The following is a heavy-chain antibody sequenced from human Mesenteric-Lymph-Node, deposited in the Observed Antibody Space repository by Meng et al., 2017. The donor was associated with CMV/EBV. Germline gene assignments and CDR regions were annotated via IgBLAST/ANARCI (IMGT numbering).Heavy chain of an antibody. D-gene: IGHD3-3*01. V-gene: IGHV3-23*01. CDR2: ISGTGGGT. CDR3: AREAIFGVVMEYYFDY. J-gene: IGHJ4*02. CDR1: GFTFSNYA. Sequence: GGSLRLSCAASGFTFSNYAITWVRQGPGKGLEWVSGISGTGGGTYYADSVKGRFTISRDNAKNSLYLQMNSLRDDDTAVYYCAREAIFGVVMEYYFDYWGQGTLVTVSS.